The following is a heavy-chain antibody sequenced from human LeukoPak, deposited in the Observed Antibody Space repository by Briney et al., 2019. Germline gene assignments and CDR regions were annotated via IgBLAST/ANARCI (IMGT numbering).Heavy chain of an antibody. CDR1: GYTFTSYG. Sequence: GASVKVSCKASGYTFTSYGISWVRQAPGQGLEWMGWISAYNGNTNYAQKLQGRVTMTTDTSTSTAYMELRSLRSDDTAVYYCARDRGYYYDSSGYDYWGQGTLVTVSS. CDR3: ARDRGYYYDSSGYDY. CDR2: ISAYNGNT. D-gene: IGHD3-22*01. V-gene: IGHV1-18*01. J-gene: IGHJ4*02.